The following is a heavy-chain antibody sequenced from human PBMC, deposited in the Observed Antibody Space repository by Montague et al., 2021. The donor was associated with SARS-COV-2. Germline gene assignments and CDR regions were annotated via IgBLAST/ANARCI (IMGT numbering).Heavy chain of an antibody. J-gene: IGHJ2*01. CDR2: ISYDGSNK. V-gene: IGHV3-30*04. CDR3: ARDLGGYFDL. Sequence: SLRLSCAASGFTFSSYAMHWVRQAPGKGLEWVAVISYDGSNKYYADSVKGRFTISRDNSKNMLYLQMNSLRAEDTAVYYCARDLGGYFDLWGRGTLVTVSS. D-gene: IGHD1-26*01. CDR1: GFTFSSYA.